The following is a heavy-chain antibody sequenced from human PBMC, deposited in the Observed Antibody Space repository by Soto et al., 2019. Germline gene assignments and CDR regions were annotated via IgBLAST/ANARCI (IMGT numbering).Heavy chain of an antibody. D-gene: IGHD5-12*01. CDR1: GFTFSSYA. CDR2: ISGSGGST. Sequence: GGSLRLSCAASGFTFSSYAMSWVRQAPGKGLEWVSAISGSGGSTYYADSVKGRFTISRDNSKNTLYLQMNSLRAEDTAVYYCAKALVATIKGGLFDYWGQGTLVTVSS. J-gene: IGHJ4*02. CDR3: AKALVATIKGGLFDY. V-gene: IGHV3-23*01.